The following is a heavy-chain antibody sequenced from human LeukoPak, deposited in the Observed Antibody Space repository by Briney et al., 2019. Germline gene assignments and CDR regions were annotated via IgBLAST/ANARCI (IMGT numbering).Heavy chain of an antibody. D-gene: IGHD3-10*01. J-gene: IGHJ4*02. CDR3: AASGPLWFGESRLNY. Sequence: GGSLRLSCAASGFTFSSYAITWVRQAPGKGLEWVSAVSSNGAKTYYVDSVKGRFTISRDNAKNSLYLQMNSLRVEDTAVYYCAASGPLWFGESRLNYWGQGTLVTVSS. CDR2: VSSNGAKT. V-gene: IGHV3-23*01. CDR1: GFTFSSYA.